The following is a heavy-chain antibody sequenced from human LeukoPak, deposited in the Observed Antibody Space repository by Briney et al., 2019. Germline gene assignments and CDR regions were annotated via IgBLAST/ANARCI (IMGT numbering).Heavy chain of an antibody. CDR3: ARSAFDI. Sequence: ASVKVSCKASGGTFSSYAISWVRQAPGQGLEWMGWINPNSGGTNYAQKFQGRVTMTRDTSISTAYMELSRLRSDDTAVYYCARSAFDIWGQGTTVTVSS. J-gene: IGHJ3*02. V-gene: IGHV1-2*02. CDR1: GGTFSSYA. CDR2: INPNSGGT.